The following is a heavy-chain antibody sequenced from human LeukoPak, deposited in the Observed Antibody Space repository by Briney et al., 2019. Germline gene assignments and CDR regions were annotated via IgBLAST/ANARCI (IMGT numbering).Heavy chain of an antibody. V-gene: IGHV5-51*01. CDR2: ISPGDYDT. CDR1: GHSFTTYW. Sequence: GESPEPYCKGSGHSFTTYWIAWVRQMPGKGLEWLGIISPGDYDTRYSPSCQGLVTISADKSISTAYLQWNSLQASDTAMYYSARSRYSYGQDFDCWGQGTLVSVSS. J-gene: IGHJ4*02. CDR3: ARSRYSYGQDFDC. D-gene: IGHD5-18*01.